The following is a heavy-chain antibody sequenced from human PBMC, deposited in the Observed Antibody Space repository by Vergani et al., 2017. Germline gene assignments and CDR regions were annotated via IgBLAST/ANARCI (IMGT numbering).Heavy chain of an antibody. D-gene: IGHD3-22*01. CDR1: GYTFTSYA. J-gene: IGHJ4*02. Sequence: QVQLVQSGAEVKKPGASVKVFCKASGYTFTSYAMHWVRQAPGQRLEWMGWINAGNGKTKYSQKFQGRVTITRGTSASTAYMELSSLRSEDTAVYYCARGQGRYYDSSGYYLLGYWGQGTLVTVSS. V-gene: IGHV1-3*01. CDR2: INAGNGKT. CDR3: ARGQGRYYDSSGYYLLGY.